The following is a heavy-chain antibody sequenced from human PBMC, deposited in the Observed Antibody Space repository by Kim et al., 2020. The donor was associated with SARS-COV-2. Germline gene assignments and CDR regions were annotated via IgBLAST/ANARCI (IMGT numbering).Heavy chain of an antibody. J-gene: IGHJ3*02. V-gene: IGHV3-21*01. Sequence: GGSLRLPCAASGFTFSSYSMNWVRQAPGKGLEWVSSISSSSSYIYYADSVKGRFTISRDNAKNSLYLQMNSLRAEDTAVYYCARDSPPYYDFWSGYYQAFDIWGQGTMVTVSS. D-gene: IGHD3-3*01. CDR1: GFTFSSYS. CDR2: ISSSSSYI. CDR3: ARDSPPYYDFWSGYYQAFDI.